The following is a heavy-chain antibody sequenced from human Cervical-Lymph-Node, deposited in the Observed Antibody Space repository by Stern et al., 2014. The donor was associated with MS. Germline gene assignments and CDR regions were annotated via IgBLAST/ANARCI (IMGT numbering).Heavy chain of an antibody. J-gene: IGHJ4*02. CDR3: ARGWGATRH. Sequence: VQLVQSGAEVKKPGASVNVSCKASGYTFSSFAITWVRQAPGQGLEWMGTITVYNGNTNYAQRVQDRVTMTTDTSTNTANREVRTLRSDDAALYYGARGWGATRHWGQGTLVTGSS. CDR2: ITVYNGNT. V-gene: IGHV1-18*01. D-gene: IGHD3-16*01. CDR1: GYTFSSFA.